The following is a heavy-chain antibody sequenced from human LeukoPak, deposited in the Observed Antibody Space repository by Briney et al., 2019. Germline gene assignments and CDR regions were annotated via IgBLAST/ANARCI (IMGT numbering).Heavy chain of an antibody. J-gene: IGHJ4*02. Sequence: PGRPLRLSCAASGFTFSTYGMHWVRQAPGKGLEWVAVIWFDGSDKYYADSVKGRFTMSRDNSKDTLYLQMNSLRAEDTALYFCAKGLWGTTVTPLDYWGQGTLVTVSS. CDR2: IWFDGSDK. CDR3: AKGLWGTTVTPLDY. V-gene: IGHV3-33*06. CDR1: GFTFSTYG. D-gene: IGHD4-17*01.